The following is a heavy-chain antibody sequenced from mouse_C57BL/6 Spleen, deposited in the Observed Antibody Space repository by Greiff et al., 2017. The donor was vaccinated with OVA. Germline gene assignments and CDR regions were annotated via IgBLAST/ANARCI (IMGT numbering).Heavy chain of an antibody. D-gene: IGHD2-4*01. Sequence: EVQLQQSGPGLVKPSQSLSLTCSVTGYSITSGYYWNWIRQFPGNKLEWMGYISYDGSNNYNPSLKNRISITRDTSKNQFFLKLNSVTTEDTATYYCARHYDYDGFAYWGQGTLVTVSA. CDR2: ISYDGSN. CDR3: ARHYDYDGFAY. V-gene: IGHV3-6*01. CDR1: GYSITSGYY. J-gene: IGHJ3*01.